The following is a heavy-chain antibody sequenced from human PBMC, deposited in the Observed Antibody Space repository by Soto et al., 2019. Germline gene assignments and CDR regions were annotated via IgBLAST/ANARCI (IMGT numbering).Heavy chain of an antibody. CDR2: ISSSSSYI. Sequence: EVQLVESGGGLVKPGGSLRLSCAASGFTFSSYSMNWVRQAPGKGLEWDSSISSSSSYIYYADSVKGRFTISRDNAKNSLYLQMNSLRAEDTAVYYCARDPEVARSLDYWGQGTLVTVSS. CDR3: ARDPEVARSLDY. CDR1: GFTFSSYS. V-gene: IGHV3-21*01. J-gene: IGHJ4*02. D-gene: IGHD5-12*01.